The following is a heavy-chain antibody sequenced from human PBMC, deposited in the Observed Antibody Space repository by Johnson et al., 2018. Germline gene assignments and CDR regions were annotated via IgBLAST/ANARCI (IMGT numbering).Heavy chain of an antibody. Sequence: VQLVESGGGLVQPGRSLRLSCSASGLTFGDYGFNWVRQAPGKGLEWVGFIRGKAYGETTRYAASVRGRFTISRDDSKSIAYLQMNSLKTEDTAMYYCRRGKRPPGIEVVHDALDIWGQGTMVTVSS. J-gene: IGHJ3*02. CDR3: RRGKRPPGIEVVHDALDI. CDR1: GLTFGDYG. V-gene: IGHV3-49*04. D-gene: IGHD3-22*01. CDR2: IRGKAYGETT.